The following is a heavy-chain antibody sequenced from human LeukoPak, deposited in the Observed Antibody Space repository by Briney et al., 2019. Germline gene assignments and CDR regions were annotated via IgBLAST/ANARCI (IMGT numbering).Heavy chain of an antibody. CDR2: IYPGDSDT. V-gene: IGHV5-51*01. D-gene: IGHD5-12*01. CDR3: ARLNSGYEPHYGMDV. CDR1: GYSFTSYW. J-gene: IGHJ6*02. Sequence: GESLKISCKGSGYSFTSYWIGWVRQMPGKGPEWMGIIYPGDSDTRYSPSFQGQVTISADKSSSTAYLQWSSLKASDTAMYYCARLNSGYEPHYGMDVWGQGTTVTVSS.